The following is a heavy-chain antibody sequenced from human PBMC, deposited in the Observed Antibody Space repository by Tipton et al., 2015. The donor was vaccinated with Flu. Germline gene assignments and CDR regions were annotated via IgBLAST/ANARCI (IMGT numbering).Heavy chain of an antibody. CDR1: GFTFSGYY. CDR2: ITSGGYDM. D-gene: IGHD3-16*01. CDR3: ARKIGDF. V-gene: IGHV3-11*04. J-gene: IGHJ4*02. Sequence: SLRLSCAASGFTFSGYYMSWIRQAPGKGLEWVSYITSGGYDMYYADSVKGRFTISRDNAKNSLYLQMNSLRAEDTAVYYCARKIGDFWGQGTLVTVSS.